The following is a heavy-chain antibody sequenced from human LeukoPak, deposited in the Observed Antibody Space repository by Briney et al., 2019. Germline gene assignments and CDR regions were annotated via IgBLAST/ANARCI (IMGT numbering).Heavy chain of an antibody. J-gene: IGHJ4*02. Sequence: GGSLRLSCAASGFTFSSYWMSWVRQAPGKGLEWVANIKQDGSEKYYVDSVKGRFTISRDNAKNSLYLQMNSLRAEDTAVYYCARAHYGEKISEFDYWGQGNLVTVSS. CDR2: IKQDGSEK. D-gene: IGHD4-17*01. V-gene: IGHV3-7*01. CDR3: ARAHYGEKISEFDY. CDR1: GFTFSSYW.